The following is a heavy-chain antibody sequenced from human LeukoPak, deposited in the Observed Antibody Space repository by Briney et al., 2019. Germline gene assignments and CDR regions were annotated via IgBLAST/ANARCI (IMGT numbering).Heavy chain of an antibody. V-gene: IGHV4-59*11. CDR1: GGSISSHY. Sequence: PSETLSLTCTVSGGSISSHYWSWIRQPPGKGLEWIGYIYYSGSTNYNPSLKSRVTIDTSKNQFSLKLSSVTAADTAVYYCARSRSGHNTPRWFDPWGQGTLVTVSS. D-gene: IGHD3-3*01. CDR2: IYYSGST. CDR3: ARSRSGHNTPRWFDP. J-gene: IGHJ5*02.